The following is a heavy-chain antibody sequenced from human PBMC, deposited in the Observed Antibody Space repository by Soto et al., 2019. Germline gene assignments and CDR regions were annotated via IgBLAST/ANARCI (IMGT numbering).Heavy chain of an antibody. Sequence: QVQLQESGPGLVKPSETLSLTCTVSGGSISSYCWSWIRQPPGKGLEWIGYIYDSGSTNYNPSLKSRVTISVDTSKNQFSLKLSSVTAADTAVYYCAGTRGYCSGGSCPTVVDYWAREPWSPSPQ. CDR2: IYDSGST. CDR1: GGSISSYC. D-gene: IGHD2-15*01. J-gene: IGHJ4*02. V-gene: IGHV4-59*01. CDR3: AGTRGYCSGGSCPTVVDY.